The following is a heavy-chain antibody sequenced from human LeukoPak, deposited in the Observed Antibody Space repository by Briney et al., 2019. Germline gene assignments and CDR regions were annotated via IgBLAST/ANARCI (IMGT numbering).Heavy chain of an antibody. D-gene: IGHD2-15*01. CDR3: ARQIGYCSSGTCYFDF. V-gene: IGHV3-23*01. Sequence: GGSLRLSCAASGFTISSYAMSWVRQAPGKGLEWVSAISSSGSDTYHADSVKGRFTISRDKSKNTLYLQMNSLRAEDTAVYYCARQIGYCSSGTCYFDFWGQGSLVTVSS. J-gene: IGHJ4*02. CDR1: GFTISSYA. CDR2: ISSSGSDT.